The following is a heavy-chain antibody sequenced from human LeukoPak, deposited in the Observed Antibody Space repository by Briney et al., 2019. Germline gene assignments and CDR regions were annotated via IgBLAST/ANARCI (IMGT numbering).Heavy chain of an antibody. CDR2: SYSGGST. D-gene: IGHD2-8*02. CDR3: ASRHCSGENCYAGPLDF. Sequence: GGSLRLSCVASAFSDKSNYMSWVRQAPGKGLEWVSVSYSGGSTYYEDSVKGRFTVSSDVSKNTLYLQMNNLRGEDTAVYYCASRHCSGENCYAGPLDFWGQGIQVTVSS. CDR1: AFSDKSNY. J-gene: IGHJ4*02. V-gene: IGHV3-53*01.